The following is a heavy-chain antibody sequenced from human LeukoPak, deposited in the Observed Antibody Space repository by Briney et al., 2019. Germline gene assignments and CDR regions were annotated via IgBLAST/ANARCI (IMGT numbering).Heavy chain of an antibody. J-gene: IGHJ4*02. CDR2: ISGSGGGT. D-gene: IGHD3-22*01. V-gene: IGHV3-23*01. CDR1: GITLSNYG. Sequence: GGSLRLSCAVSGITLSNYGMSWVRQAPGKGLEWVAGISGSGGGTNYADSVKGRFTISRDNPKNTLYLQMNSLGAEDTAVYFCAKRGVVIRVILVGFHKEAYYFDSWAREPWSPSPQ. CDR3: AKRGVVIRVILVGFHKEAYYFDS.